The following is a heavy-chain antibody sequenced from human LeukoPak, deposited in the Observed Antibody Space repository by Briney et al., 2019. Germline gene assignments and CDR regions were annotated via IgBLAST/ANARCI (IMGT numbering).Heavy chain of an antibody. CDR1: GFTVSSNY. V-gene: IGHV3-66*01. D-gene: IGHD3-10*01. J-gene: IGHJ4*02. Sequence: GGSLRLSCVASGFTVSSNYMSWVRQAPGKGLEWVSVIYSGGSTYYADSVKGRFTISRDNSKNTLYLQMNSLRAEDTAVYYCARDPSRSGSYQGYFDYWGQGTLVTVSS. CDR2: IYSGGST. CDR3: ARDPSRSGSYQGYFDY.